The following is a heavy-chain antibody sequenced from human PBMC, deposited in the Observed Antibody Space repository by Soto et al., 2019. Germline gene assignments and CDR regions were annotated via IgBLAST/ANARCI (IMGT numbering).Heavy chain of an antibody. J-gene: IGHJ6*03. D-gene: IGHD6-6*01. CDR1: GGSFSGYY. Sequence: SETLSLTCAVYGGSFSGYYWSWIRQPPGKGLEWIGEVNHSGSTNYNPSLKSRVTISVDTSKNQFSLKLSSVTAADTAEYYCARGGSSPNYYYYYYYMDVWGKGTTVTVSS. CDR2: VNHSGST. V-gene: IGHV4-34*01. CDR3: ARGGSSPNYYYYYYYMDV.